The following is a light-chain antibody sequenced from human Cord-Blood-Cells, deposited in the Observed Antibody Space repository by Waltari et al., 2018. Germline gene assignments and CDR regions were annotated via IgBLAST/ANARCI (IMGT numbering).Light chain of an antibody. CDR1: SSDVGGYNY. J-gene: IGLJ1*01. Sequence: QSALTQPASASGSPGQSITLSCTGTSSDVGGYNYVSWYQQHPGKAPKLMIYEVSNRPSGVSNRFSGSKSGNTASLTISGLQAEDEADYYCSSYTSSSTQVFGTGTKVTVL. CDR2: EVS. CDR3: SSYTSSSTQV. V-gene: IGLV2-14*01.